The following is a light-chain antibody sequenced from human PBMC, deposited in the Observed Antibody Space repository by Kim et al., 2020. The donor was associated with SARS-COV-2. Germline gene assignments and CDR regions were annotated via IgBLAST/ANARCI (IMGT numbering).Light chain of an antibody. J-gene: IGLJ3*02. CDR3: CSYAGSSTWV. Sequence: QSALTQPASVSGTPGQSITISCTGTSSVVGNHNLVSWYQQHSGKAPKLIIYEVSKRPSGVSNRFSGSKSGTTASLTVSGLQAEDEADYYCCSYAGSSTWVFGGGTQLTVL. CDR2: EVS. CDR1: SSVVGNHNL. V-gene: IGLV2-23*02.